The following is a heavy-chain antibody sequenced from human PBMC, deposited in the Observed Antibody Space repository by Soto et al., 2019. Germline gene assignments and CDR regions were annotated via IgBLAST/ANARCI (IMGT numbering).Heavy chain of an antibody. CDR2: IYYSGST. CDR1: GGSISSSSYY. Sequence: SETLSLTCTVSGGSISSSSYYWGWIRQPPGKGLEWIGSIYYSGSTYYNPSLKSRVTISVDTSKNQFSLKLSSVTAADTAVYYCARYLDQWLQGEHQDDYWGQGTLVTVSS. D-gene: IGHD6-19*01. CDR3: ARYLDQWLQGEHQDDY. J-gene: IGHJ4*02. V-gene: IGHV4-39*01.